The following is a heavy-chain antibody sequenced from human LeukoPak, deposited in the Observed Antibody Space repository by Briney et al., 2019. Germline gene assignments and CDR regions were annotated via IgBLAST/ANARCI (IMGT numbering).Heavy chain of an antibody. D-gene: IGHD3-22*01. Sequence: GGSLRLSCAASRFTFSSYGMSWVRQAPGKGLEWVSGISASGGSTYYADSVMGRFTISRDNSKNTLYLQMNSLRAEDTAVYYCAKDRLPLSSAYYYLPFDYWGQGTLVTVSS. V-gene: IGHV3-23*01. CDR1: RFTFSSYG. CDR2: ISASGGST. J-gene: IGHJ4*02. CDR3: AKDRLPLSSAYYYLPFDY.